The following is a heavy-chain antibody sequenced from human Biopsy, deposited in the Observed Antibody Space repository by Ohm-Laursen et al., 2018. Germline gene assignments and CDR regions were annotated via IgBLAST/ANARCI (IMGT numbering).Heavy chain of an antibody. J-gene: IGHJ4*02. CDR1: GGSISGYH. Sequence: SGTLSLTCTVSGGSISGYHWSWIRKSPGKGLEWLAYISYTGGITSNPSLNGRATMSLDTSKNQFSLRLIYVTAADTAVYFCARDSRGGHLNTTLITGKNLDSWGQGILVTVSS. CDR2: ISYTGGI. D-gene: IGHD3-16*01. V-gene: IGHV4-59*01. CDR3: ARDSRGGHLNTTLITGKNLDS.